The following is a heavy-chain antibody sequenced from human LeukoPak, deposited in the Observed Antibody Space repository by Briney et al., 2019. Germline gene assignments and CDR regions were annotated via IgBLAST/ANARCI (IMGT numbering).Heavy chain of an antibody. CDR1: GFTFDDYG. Sequence: GGSLRLSCAASGFTFDDYGMSWVRQAPGKGLEWVSGINWNGGSTGYADSVKGRFTISRDNAKNSLYLQMNSLRAEDTALYHCARGAGSGSYWQGMDVWGQGTTVTVSS. CDR3: ARGAGSGSYWQGMDV. J-gene: IGHJ6*02. CDR2: INWNGGST. V-gene: IGHV3-20*01. D-gene: IGHD3-10*01.